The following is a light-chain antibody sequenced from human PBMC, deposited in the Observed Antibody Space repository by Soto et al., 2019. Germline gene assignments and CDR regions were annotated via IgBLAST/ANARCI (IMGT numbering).Light chain of an antibody. J-gene: IGKJ2*01. CDR3: LQHNSYPPT. V-gene: IGKV1-17*03. CDR1: QGISNY. CDR2: AAS. Sequence: DIQMTQSPSAMSASVGDRVTITCRARQGISNYLAWFQQKPGKVPNRLIYAASGLQSGGPSRFSGSGSGTEFTLTISSLQPEDFATYYCLQHNSYPPTFGPGTKLEIK.